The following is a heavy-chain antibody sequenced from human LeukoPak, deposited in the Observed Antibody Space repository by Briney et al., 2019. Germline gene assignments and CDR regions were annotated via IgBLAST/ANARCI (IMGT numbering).Heavy chain of an antibody. V-gene: IGHV4-39*01. CDR1: GGSISSSSYY. J-gene: IGHJ4*02. CDR2: IYYSGST. Sequence: SETLSLTCTVSGGSISSSSYYWGWIRQPPGKGLEWIGSIYYSGSTYYNPSLKSRVTISVDTPKNQFSLKLSSVTAADTAVYYCARQWADYYDSSGWFDYWGQGTLVTVSS. D-gene: IGHD3-22*01. CDR3: ARQWADYYDSSGWFDY.